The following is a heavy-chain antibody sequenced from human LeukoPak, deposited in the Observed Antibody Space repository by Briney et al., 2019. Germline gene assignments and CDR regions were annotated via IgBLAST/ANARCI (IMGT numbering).Heavy chain of an antibody. CDR2: ISYDGSNK. CDR3: AKVGVGKGSSWPHDAFDI. D-gene: IGHD6-13*01. CDR1: GFTFSSYA. J-gene: IGHJ3*02. V-gene: IGHV3-30-3*01. Sequence: GGSLRLSCAASGFTFSSYAMHWVRQAPGKGLEWVAVISYDGSNKYYADSVKGRFTISRDNSKNTLYLQMNSLRAEDTAVYYCAKVGVGKGSSWPHDAFDIWGQGTMVTVSS.